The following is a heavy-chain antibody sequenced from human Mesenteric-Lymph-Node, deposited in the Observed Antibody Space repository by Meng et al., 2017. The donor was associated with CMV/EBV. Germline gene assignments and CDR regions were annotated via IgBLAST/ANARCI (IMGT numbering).Heavy chain of an antibody. CDR2: IWYDGTQE. V-gene: IGHV3-33*01. Sequence: GGSLRLSCAASGFTFSNFGMHWVRQAPGKGLEWVAFIWYDGTQEQSADSVKGRFTISRDNAKNSLYLQMNSLRAEDTAVYYCARAPLTAHFDYWGQGTLVTVSS. CDR1: GFTFSNFG. J-gene: IGHJ4*02. CDR3: ARAPLTAHFDY. D-gene: IGHD5-18*01.